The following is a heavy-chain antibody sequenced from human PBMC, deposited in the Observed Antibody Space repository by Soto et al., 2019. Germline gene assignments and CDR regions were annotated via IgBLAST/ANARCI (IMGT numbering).Heavy chain of an antibody. CDR2: IYYSGST. Sequence: QLQLQESGPGLVKPSETLSLTCTVSGGSISSSSYYWGWIRQPPGKGLEWIGSIYYSGSTYYNPSLKGRVTISVDTSTNQFSLKLSSVTAADTAVYYCARHAMVREVFNWFDPWGQGTLVTVSS. CDR3: ARHAMVREVFNWFDP. CDR1: GGSISSSSYY. J-gene: IGHJ5*02. D-gene: IGHD3-10*01. V-gene: IGHV4-39*01.